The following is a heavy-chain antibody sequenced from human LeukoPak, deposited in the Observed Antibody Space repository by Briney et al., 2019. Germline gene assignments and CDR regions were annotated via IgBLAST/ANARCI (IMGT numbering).Heavy chain of an antibody. D-gene: IGHD4-17*01. Sequence: SETLSLTCTVSGGSISSYYWSWIRQPPGKGLEWIGYIYYSGSTNYNPSLKSRVTISVDTSKNQFSLKLSSVTAADTAVYYCASTVHRPYGKDVWGQGTTVTVSS. CDR2: IYYSGST. V-gene: IGHV4-59*01. CDR3: ASTVHRPYGKDV. CDR1: GGSISSYY. J-gene: IGHJ6*02.